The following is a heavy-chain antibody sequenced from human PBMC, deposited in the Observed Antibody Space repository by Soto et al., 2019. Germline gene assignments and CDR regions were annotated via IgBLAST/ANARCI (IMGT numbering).Heavy chain of an antibody. V-gene: IGHV5-51*01. CDR1: GYSFTSNW. J-gene: IGHJ4*02. CDR3: ARLQGYYDTSGYSVADY. CDR2: IYPRDSDT. D-gene: IGHD3-22*01. Sequence: GESLKISCKGSGYSFTSNWIGCVRQTPGKGLEWMGIIYPRDSDTRYSPSFQGQVTMSVDRSITTAYLQWTSLKASDTAMYYCARLQGYYDTSGYSVADYWGQGTLVTVS.